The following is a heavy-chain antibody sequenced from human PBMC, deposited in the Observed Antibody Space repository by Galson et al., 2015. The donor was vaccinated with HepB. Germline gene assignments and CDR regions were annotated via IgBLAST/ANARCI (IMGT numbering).Heavy chain of an antibody. CDR1: GYSFTSYW. J-gene: IGHJ5*02. Sequence: QSGAEVKKPGESLRISCKGSGYSFTSYWISWVRQMPGKGLEWMGRIDPSDSYTNYSPSFQGHVTISADKSISTAYLQWSSLKASDTAMYYCARPSYADKWAPRFDPWGQGTLVTVSS. D-gene: IGHD2-2*01. CDR2: IDPSDSYT. CDR3: ARPSYADKWAPRFDP. V-gene: IGHV5-10-1*01.